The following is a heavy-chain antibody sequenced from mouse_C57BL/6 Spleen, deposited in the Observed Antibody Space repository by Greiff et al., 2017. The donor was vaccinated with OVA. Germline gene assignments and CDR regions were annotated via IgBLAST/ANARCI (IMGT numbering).Heavy chain of an antibody. Sequence: QVQLQQPGAELVKPGASVKLSCKASGYTFTSYWMHWVKQRPGRGLEWIGRIDPNSGGTKYNEKFTSKATLTVDKPSSTAYMQLSSLTSEDSAVYYCAGYYYGSSRSYWYFDVWGTGTTVTVSS. J-gene: IGHJ1*03. CDR2: IDPNSGGT. CDR3: AGYYYGSSRSYWYFDV. D-gene: IGHD1-1*01. CDR1: GYTFTSYW. V-gene: IGHV1-72*01.